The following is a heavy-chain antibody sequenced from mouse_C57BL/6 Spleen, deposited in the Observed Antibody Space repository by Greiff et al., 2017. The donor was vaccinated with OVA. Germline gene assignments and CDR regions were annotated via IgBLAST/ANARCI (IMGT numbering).Heavy chain of an antibody. D-gene: IGHD1-1*01. V-gene: IGHV5-4*01. CDR1: GFTFSSYA. CDR2: ISDGGSYT. CDR3: ARDDYYGSSYGGYFDV. Sequence: EVQRVESGGGLVKPGGSLKLSCAASGFTFSSYAMSWVRQTPEKRLEWVATISDGGSYTYYPDNVKGRFTISRDNAKNNLYLQMSHLKSEDTAMYYCARDDYYGSSYGGYFDVWGTGTTVTVSS. J-gene: IGHJ1*03.